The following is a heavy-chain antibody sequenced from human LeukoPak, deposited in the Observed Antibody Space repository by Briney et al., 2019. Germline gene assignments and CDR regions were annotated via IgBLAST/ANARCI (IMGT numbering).Heavy chain of an antibody. D-gene: IGHD6-19*01. Sequence: GGSLRLSCATSGYTLSIYGMHWVRQAPGKGLEWVAFIRYDGTSQYYTDSVKGRFTISRDNSMNTMYLQMNSLRVEDTAVYYCAKVGFGWYQIDYWGQGTLVTVSS. CDR3: AKVGFGWYQIDY. CDR2: IRYDGTSQ. V-gene: IGHV3-30*02. CDR1: GYTLSIYG. J-gene: IGHJ4*02.